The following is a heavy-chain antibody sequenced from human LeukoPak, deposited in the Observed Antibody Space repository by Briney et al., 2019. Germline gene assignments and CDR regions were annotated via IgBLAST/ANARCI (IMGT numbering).Heavy chain of an antibody. D-gene: IGHD6-19*01. CDR2: INHSGST. V-gene: IGHV4-34*01. CDR1: GGSFSGYY. J-gene: IGHJ4*02. Sequence: PSETLSLTCAVYGGSFSGYYWSWIRQPPGKGLEWIGEINHSGSTNYNPSLKSRVTISVDTSKNQFSLKLSSVTAADTAVYYCARRGSGWYVFGYXXQGTLVTVXS. CDR3: ARRGSGWYVFGY.